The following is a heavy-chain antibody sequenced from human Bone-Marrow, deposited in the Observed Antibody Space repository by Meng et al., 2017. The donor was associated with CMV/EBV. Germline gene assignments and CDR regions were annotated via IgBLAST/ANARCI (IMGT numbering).Heavy chain of an antibody. CDR1: GFTFSSYA. V-gene: IGHV3-23*01. CDR3: ARWSRGYSGYGAIID. D-gene: IGHD5-12*01. CDR2: ISGSGGST. J-gene: IGHJ4*02. Sequence: GESLKISCAASGFTFSSYAMSWVRQAPGKGLEWVSAISGSGGSTYYADSVKGRFTISRDNSKNTLIVQMNSLRAEDTALYYCARWSRGYSGYGAIIDWGQGTRVTVSS.